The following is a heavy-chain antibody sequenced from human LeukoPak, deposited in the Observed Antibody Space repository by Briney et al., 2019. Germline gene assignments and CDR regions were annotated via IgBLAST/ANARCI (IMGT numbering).Heavy chain of an antibody. CDR1: GDSVSSNTAA. CDR2: TYYRSKWYN. Sequence: SQTLSLTCAISGDSVSSNTAAWNWIRQSPSRGLEWLGRTYYRSKWYNDYALSVKSRITFSSDTSKNQFSLHLNSVTPEDTAVYYCARDISGYLVYWGQGSLVTASS. D-gene: IGHD3-22*01. CDR3: ARDISGYLVY. J-gene: IGHJ4*02. V-gene: IGHV6-1*01.